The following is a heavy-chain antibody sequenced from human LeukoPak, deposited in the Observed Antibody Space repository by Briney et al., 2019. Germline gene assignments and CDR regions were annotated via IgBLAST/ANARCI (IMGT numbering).Heavy chain of an antibody. Sequence: GGSLRLSCAASGSTFSNYALTWVRQTPGKGLEWVSTISGRGSDRFYADAVKGRFTISRDNSKNTMYLQMNSLRIEDTAFYYCAKGVDNTGRLRWFDSWGQGTLVTVSS. V-gene: IGHV3-23*01. J-gene: IGHJ5*01. CDR1: GSTFSNYA. CDR2: ISGRGSDR. D-gene: IGHD1-1*01. CDR3: AKGVDNTGRLRWFDS.